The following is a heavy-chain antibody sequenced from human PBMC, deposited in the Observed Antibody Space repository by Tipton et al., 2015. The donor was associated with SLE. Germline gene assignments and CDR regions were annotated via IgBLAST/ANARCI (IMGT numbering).Heavy chain of an antibody. J-gene: IGHJ6*02. D-gene: IGHD7-27*01. Sequence: TLSLTCTVSGGSISSYYWSWIRQPPGKGLEWIGHIYYSGSTNYNPSLKSRVTISVDTSKNQFSLNLTTVTAAVTAVYYCARGTTGDTSYYYGMHVWGQETTVTVS. V-gene: IGHV4-59*01. CDR3: ARGTTGDTSYYYGMHV. CDR1: GGSISSYY. CDR2: IYYSGST.